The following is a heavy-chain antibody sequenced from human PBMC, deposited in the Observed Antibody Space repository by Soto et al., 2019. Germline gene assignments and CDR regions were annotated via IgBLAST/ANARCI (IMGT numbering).Heavy chain of an antibody. CDR2: LSHTGIT. CDR1: NDSITNYY. D-gene: IGHD2-8*01. Sequence: SETLSLTCTVSNDSITNYYWNWIRQPPGKGLEWIGYLSHTGITNYNPSLRGRVTISGDTSKNQFSLRLSSVTAADTATYYCARESEMALSDLYYFDDWGRGTLVTVSS. CDR3: ARESEMALSDLYYFDD. V-gene: IGHV4-59*01. J-gene: IGHJ4*02.